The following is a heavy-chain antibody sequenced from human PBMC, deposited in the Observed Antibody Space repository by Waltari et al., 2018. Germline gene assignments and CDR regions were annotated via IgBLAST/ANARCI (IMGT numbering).Heavy chain of an antibody. CDR2: INSDGCSI. CDR3: ARKGGRGYTYGPFYFDY. Sequence: EVQLVEAGGDLAQPGGSLRLHCAASGFTVSDARLHWGRQVPGKGLGWVARINSDGCSISYEDSVKGRFTISRDNTKNTLYLQLNSLRVEDTGVYYCARKGGRGYTYGPFYFDYWGQGTLVTVSS. J-gene: IGHJ4*02. V-gene: IGHV3-74*01. D-gene: IGHD5-18*01. CDR1: GFTVSDAR.